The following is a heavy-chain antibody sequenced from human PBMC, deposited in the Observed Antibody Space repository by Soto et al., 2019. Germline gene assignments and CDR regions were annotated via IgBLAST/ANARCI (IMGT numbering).Heavy chain of an antibody. D-gene: IGHD2-8*02. J-gene: IGHJ4*02. CDR1: GITVSGKKY. CDR3: AKDMVHCTGTRCARYFEK. Sequence: GGSLRLSCAVSGITVSGKKYITWVRQAPGKGLEWVSALYSTFGTYYADSVKGRFTISRDNSKSTLYLQMNSLRAEDTAVYYCAKDMVHCTGTRCARYFEKWGRGTLVTVSS. V-gene: IGHV3-53*01. CDR2: LYSTFGT.